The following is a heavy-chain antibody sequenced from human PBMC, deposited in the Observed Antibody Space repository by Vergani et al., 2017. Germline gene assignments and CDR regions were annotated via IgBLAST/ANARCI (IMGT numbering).Heavy chain of an antibody. J-gene: IGHJ4*02. V-gene: IGHV4-4*03. D-gene: IGHD2-2*02. Sequence: QVQLQELGPGLVKPPGTLSLTCAVSGDSISSNNCWTWVCQPPGKGLEWIGEICHTEDTKYSPSLKSRGTVSVDESRNLFSLRLNSVTAADTAVYYCATIGYRRWGYYFDYWGQGILVTVSS. CDR3: ATIGYRRWGYYFDY. CDR2: ICHTEDT. CDR1: GDSISSNNC.